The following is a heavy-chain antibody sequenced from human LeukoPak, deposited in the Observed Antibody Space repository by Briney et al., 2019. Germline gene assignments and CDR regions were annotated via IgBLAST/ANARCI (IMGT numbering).Heavy chain of an antibody. V-gene: IGHV3-21*01. D-gene: IGHD6-13*01. CDR3: ASQNQQLHYMDV. CDR2: ISSSSSYI. J-gene: IGHJ6*03. CDR1: GFTFSSYS. Sequence: GGSLRLSCAASGFTFSSYSMNWVCQAPGKGLEWVSSISSSSSYIYYADSVKGRFTISRDNAKNSLYLQMNSLRAEDTAVYYCASQNQQLHYMDVWGKGTTVTVSS.